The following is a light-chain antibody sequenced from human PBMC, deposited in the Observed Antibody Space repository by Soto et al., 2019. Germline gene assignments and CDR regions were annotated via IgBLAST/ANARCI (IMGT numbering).Light chain of an antibody. CDR1: QTISSW. CDR2: KAS. V-gene: IGKV1-5*03. J-gene: IGKJ1*01. Sequence: DIQLTKSPSTLSGSVGDRVTITCRASQTISSWLAWYQQKPGKAPKLLIYKASTLKSGVPSRFSGSGSGTEFTLTISSLQPDDFATYYCPSYHSYSEALGQGTKVDIK. CDR3: PSYHSYSEA.